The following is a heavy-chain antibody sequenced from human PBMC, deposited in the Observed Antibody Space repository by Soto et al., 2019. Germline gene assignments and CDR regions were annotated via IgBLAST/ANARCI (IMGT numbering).Heavy chain of an antibody. CDR3: ATSAGKRGYSYGSSPV. D-gene: IGHD5-18*01. CDR1: GYTFTSYD. Sequence: ASVKVSCKASGYTFTSYDINWVRQATGQALEWMGWMNPNSGNTGYAQKFQGRVTMTRNTSISTAYMELSSLRSEDTAVYYCATSAGKRGYSYGSSPVWGQGTTVTVSS. CDR2: MNPNSGNT. V-gene: IGHV1-8*01. J-gene: IGHJ6*02.